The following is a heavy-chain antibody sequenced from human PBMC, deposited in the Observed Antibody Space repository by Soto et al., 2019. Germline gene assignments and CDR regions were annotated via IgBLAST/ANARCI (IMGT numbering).Heavy chain of an antibody. CDR2: IYYSGST. D-gene: IGHD1-26*01. CDR3: AREELPYGMDV. CDR1: GASVSSGSHY. Sequence: PSETLSLTCSVSGASVSSGSHYWSWIRQSPGKGLEWIGFIYYSGSTNYNPSLKSRVTISVDTSKNQFSLKVSSVTAADTAVYFCAREELPYGMDVWGQGTTVTVSS. V-gene: IGHV4-61*01. J-gene: IGHJ6*02.